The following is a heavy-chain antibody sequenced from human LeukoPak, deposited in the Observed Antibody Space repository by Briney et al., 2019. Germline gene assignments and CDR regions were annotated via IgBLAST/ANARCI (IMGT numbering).Heavy chain of an antibody. J-gene: IGHJ6*04. CDR3: ARRALRYCSSTSCPAQYDGVDV. CDR2: IKKNGSEK. D-gene: IGHD2-2*01. Sequence: PGGSLRLSCAASGFTFTTYWMSWVRQAPGKGLEWVANIKKNGSEKYYVDSVTGRFTISRDNAKDSLYLQTNSLRAEDTAVYYCARRALRYCSSTSCPAQYDGVDVWGKGTTVTVSS. CDR1: GFTFTTYW. V-gene: IGHV3-7*03.